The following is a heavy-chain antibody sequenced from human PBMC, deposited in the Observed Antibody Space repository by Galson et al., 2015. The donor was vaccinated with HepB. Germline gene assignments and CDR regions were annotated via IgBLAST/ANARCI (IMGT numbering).Heavy chain of an antibody. J-gene: IGHJ4*02. Sequence: PALVKPTQTLTLTCTFSGFSLSTSGMCVSWIRQPPGKALEWLARIDWDDDKYYSTSLKTRLTISKDTPKNQVVLTMTNMDPVDTATYYCARIRRDYYDSSGYYTYYFDYWGQGTLVTVSS. CDR1: GFSLSTSGMC. CDR2: IDWDDDK. CDR3: ARIRRDYYDSSGYYTYYFDY. D-gene: IGHD3-22*01. V-gene: IGHV2-70*11.